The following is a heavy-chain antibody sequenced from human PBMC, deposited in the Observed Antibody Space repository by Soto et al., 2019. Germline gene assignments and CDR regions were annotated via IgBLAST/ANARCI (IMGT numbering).Heavy chain of an antibody. J-gene: IGHJ6*02. D-gene: IGHD6-6*01. V-gene: IGHV1-69*13. CDR3: ARNESSNIYGMDV. CDR1: GGSFSGYG. Sequence: SVKVSCKASGGSFSGYGVSWVRQAPGQGLEWMGGVIPIFGTTEYAQKFQDRVALSADESMRTAYMQLSGLTSEDTAVYYCARNESSNIYGMDVWGQGTTVTVSS. CDR2: VIPIFGTT.